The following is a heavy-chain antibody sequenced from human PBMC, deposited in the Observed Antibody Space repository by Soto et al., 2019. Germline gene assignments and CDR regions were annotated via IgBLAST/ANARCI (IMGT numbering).Heavy chain of an antibody. CDR2: IYYSGST. CDR3: ARLDSNLDY. V-gene: IGHV4-59*12. CDR1: GGSISSYY. Sequence: SETLSLTCTVSGGSISSYYWSWIRQPPGKGLEWIGYIYYSGSTNYNPSLNSRVTISVDTSKNHFSLQWSSLKASDTAMYYCARLDSNLDYWGQGTLVTVSS. D-gene: IGHD3-22*01. J-gene: IGHJ4*02.